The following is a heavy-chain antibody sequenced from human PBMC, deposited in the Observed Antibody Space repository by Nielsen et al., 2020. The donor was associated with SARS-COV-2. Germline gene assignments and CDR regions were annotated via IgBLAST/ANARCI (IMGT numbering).Heavy chain of an antibody. J-gene: IGHJ3*02. V-gene: IGHV4-59*01. D-gene: IGHD4-17*01. CDR1: GGSISNYY. CDR3: ARDYYGDYLDGFDI. Sequence: SETLSLTCSVSGGSISNYYWSWIRQPPGKGLEWIGYVHHSGSTYYNPSLKSRVSISLDTSKSQFFLNLDSVTAADRAIYYCARDYYGDYLDGFDIWGQGTMVTVSS. CDR2: VHHSGST.